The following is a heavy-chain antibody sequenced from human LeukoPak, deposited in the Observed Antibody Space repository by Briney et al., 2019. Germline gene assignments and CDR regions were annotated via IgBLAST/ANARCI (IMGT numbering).Heavy chain of an antibody. J-gene: IGHJ4*02. V-gene: IGHV3-23*01. D-gene: IGHD3-10*01. CDR1: GFTFSSYA. CDR2: ISGSGGST. Sequence: PGGSLRLSCAASGFTFSSYAMSWVRQAPGKGLEWVSAISGSGGSTYYADSVKGRFTISRDNSKNTLYPQMNSLRAEDTAAYYCAKPWGSGSPPSTNWGQGTLVTVSS. CDR3: AKPWGSGSPPSTN.